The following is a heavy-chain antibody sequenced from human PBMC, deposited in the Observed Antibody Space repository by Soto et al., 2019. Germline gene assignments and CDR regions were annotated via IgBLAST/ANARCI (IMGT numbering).Heavy chain of an antibody. CDR1: GGSFIGYY. J-gene: IGHJ5*02. Sequence: SETQSHTSAVYGGSFIGYYWRWIRQPPGKGLEWIGEINHSGSTNYNPSLKSRVTISVDTSKNQFSLKLSSVTAADTAVYYCARDIVVVVAAANWFDPWGQGTLVTVSS. CDR3: ARDIVVVVAAANWFDP. V-gene: IGHV4-34*01. CDR2: INHSGST. D-gene: IGHD2-15*01.